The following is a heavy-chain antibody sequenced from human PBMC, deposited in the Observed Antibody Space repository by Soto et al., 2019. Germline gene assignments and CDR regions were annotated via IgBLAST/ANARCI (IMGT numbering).Heavy chain of an antibody. CDR2: ISSNGGST. V-gene: IGHV3-64D*06. D-gene: IGHD6-19*01. Sequence: PGGSLRLSCSASGFTFSSYAMHWVRQAPGKGLEYVSAISSNGGSTYYADSVNGRFTISRDNSKNTLYLQMSSLRAEDTAVYYCVNIPSEYGSHSSGWYGTEPGFDYWGQGTLVTVSS. CDR1: GFTFSSYA. CDR3: VNIPSEYGSHSSGWYGTEPGFDY. J-gene: IGHJ4*02.